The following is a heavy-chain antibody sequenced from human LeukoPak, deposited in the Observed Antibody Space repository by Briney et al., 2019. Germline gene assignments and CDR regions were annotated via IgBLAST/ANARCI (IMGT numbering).Heavy chain of an antibody. J-gene: IGHJ5*02. CDR2: IYYSGST. CDR1: GGSISSYY. Sequence: SETLSLTCTVSGGSISSYYWSWIRQPPGKGLEWIGYIYYSGSTNYNPSLKSRVTISVDTSKNQFSLKLSSVTAADTAVYYCARVTAAEGNNWFDPWGQGTLVTVSS. D-gene: IGHD2-2*01. V-gene: IGHV4-59*01. CDR3: ARVTAAEGNNWFDP.